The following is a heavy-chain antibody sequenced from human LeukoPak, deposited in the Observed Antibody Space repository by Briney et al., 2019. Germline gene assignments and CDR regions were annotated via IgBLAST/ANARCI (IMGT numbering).Heavy chain of an antibody. CDR2: ISWNSGSI. D-gene: IGHD2-2*01. Sequence: GGSLRLSCAASGFTFDDYAMHWVRQAPGKGLEWVSGISWNSGSIGYADSVKGRFTISRDNAKNSLYLQMNSLRAEDTALYYCAKGLEYQICYCMDVWGQGTTVTVCS. V-gene: IGHV3-9*01. CDR3: AKGLEYQICYCMDV. CDR1: GFTFDDYA. J-gene: IGHJ6*02.